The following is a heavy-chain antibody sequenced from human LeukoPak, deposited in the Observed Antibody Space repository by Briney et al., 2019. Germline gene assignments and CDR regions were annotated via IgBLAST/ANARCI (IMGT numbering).Heavy chain of an antibody. J-gene: IGHJ6*03. CDR2: ISSSDSTI. Sequence: GGSLRLSCAASGFTFSDYYMSWIRQAPGKGLEWVSYISSSDSTIYYADPVKGRFTISRDNAKNSLYLQMNSLRAEDTAVYYCARDRDQGYYYYMDVWGKGTTVTVSS. CDR1: GFTFSDYY. D-gene: IGHD3-10*01. V-gene: IGHV3-11*04. CDR3: ARDRDQGYYYYMDV.